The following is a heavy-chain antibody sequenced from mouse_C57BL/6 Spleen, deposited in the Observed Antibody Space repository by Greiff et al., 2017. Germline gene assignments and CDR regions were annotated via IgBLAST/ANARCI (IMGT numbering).Heavy chain of an antibody. CDR1: GYTFTDYE. CDR3: TRWNLAWFAY. V-gene: IGHV1-15*01. Sequence: VQLQQSGAELVRPGASVTLSCKASGYTFTDYEMHWVKQTPVHGLEWIGAIDPETGGTAYNQKFKGKAILTADKSSSTAYMELRSLTSEDSAVYYCTRWNLAWFAYWGQGTLVTVSA. J-gene: IGHJ3*01. CDR2: IDPETGGT.